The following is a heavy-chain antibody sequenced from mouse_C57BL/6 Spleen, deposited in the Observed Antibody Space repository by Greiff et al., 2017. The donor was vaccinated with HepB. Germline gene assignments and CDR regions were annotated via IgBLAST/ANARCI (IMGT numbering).Heavy chain of an antibody. CDR1: GYSITSGYY. CDR2: ISYDGSN. CDR3: ARVYYGSSYGAY. Sequence: EVKLQESGPGLVKPSQSLSLTCSVSGYSITSGYYWYWIRQFPGNKLEWMGYISYDGSNNYNPSLKNRISITRDTSKNQFFLKLNSMTTEDTATYCCARVYYGSSYGAYWGQGTLVTVSA. J-gene: IGHJ3*01. D-gene: IGHD1-1*01. V-gene: IGHV3-6*01.